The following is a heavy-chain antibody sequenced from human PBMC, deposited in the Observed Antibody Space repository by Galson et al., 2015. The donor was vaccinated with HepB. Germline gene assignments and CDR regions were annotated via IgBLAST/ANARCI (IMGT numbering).Heavy chain of an antibody. J-gene: IGHJ4*02. V-gene: IGHV4-39*01. CDR2: IYYSGST. CDR3: ARRAAYYYGSGSWYYFDY. D-gene: IGHD3-10*01. CDR1: GGSISSSSYY. Sequence: ETLSLTCIVAGGSISSSSYYWGWIRQPPGKGLEWIGSIYYSGSTYYNPSLKSRVTISVDTSKNQFSLKLSSVTAADAAVYYCARRAAYYYGSGSWYYFDYWGQGTLVTVSS.